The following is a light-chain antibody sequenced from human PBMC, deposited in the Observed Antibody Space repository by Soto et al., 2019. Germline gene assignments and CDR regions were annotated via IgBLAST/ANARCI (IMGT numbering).Light chain of an antibody. CDR2: EVS. J-gene: IGLJ2*01. CDR3: SSYAGSNNFVV. CDR1: SSDVAAYNY. Sequence: QSALTQPPSASGSPGQSVTISCTGTSSDVAAYNYVSWYQQHPGKAAKLMIYEVSKRPSGVPDRFSGSKSGNTASLTVSGLQAEDEADYYCSSYAGSNNFVVFGGGTKLTVL. V-gene: IGLV2-8*01.